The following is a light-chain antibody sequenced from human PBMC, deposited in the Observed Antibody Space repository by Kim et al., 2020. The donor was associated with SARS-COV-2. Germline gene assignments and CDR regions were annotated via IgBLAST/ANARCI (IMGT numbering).Light chain of an antibody. CDR1: SLRNYY. Sequence: ALGQTVRLTCQGASLRNYYAPWYQQRPGQAPVLVLYGKYNRPSGIPDRFSGSASGNTASLTITGAQAEDEADYYCNSRDSSGDHVVFGGGTQLTVL. CDR2: GKY. J-gene: IGLJ3*02. V-gene: IGLV3-19*01. CDR3: NSRDSSGDHVV.